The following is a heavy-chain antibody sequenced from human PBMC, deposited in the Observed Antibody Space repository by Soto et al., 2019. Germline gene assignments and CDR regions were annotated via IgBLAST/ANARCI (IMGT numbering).Heavy chain of an antibody. CDR1: GGTFSNYP. D-gene: IGHD5-12*01. J-gene: IGHJ2*01. V-gene: IGHV1-69*12. Sequence: QVQLVQSGAEVKKPGSSVKVSCKASGGTFSNYPISWVRQAPGQGLEWMGGIIPIFGTVNYAQKFQGRVTITADEPTSTAYMALSSLRSEDTAVHYCARGNHRWLQLWYFDLWGRGALVTVSS. CDR2: IIPIFGTV. CDR3: ARGNHRWLQLWYFDL.